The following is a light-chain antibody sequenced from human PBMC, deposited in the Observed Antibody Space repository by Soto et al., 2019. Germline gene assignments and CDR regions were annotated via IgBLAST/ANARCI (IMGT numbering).Light chain of an antibody. Sequence: DIQITQSPSSLSASVGDRVTITCRASQSISSYLNWYQQKPGKAPKILIYAASSLQSGVPSRFSGSGSGTDFTLTISSLQPEDFETYYCQQSYSNPPTFGQGTKVDIK. J-gene: IGKJ1*01. V-gene: IGKV1-39*01. CDR3: QQSYSNPPT. CDR1: QSISSY. CDR2: AAS.